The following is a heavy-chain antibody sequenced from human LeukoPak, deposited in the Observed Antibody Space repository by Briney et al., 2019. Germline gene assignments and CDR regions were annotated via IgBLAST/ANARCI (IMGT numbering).Heavy chain of an antibody. V-gene: IGHV3-30*02. J-gene: IGHJ4*02. CDR2: IQYDGSNK. CDR3: AKDLIAADPYYFDY. Sequence: GGSLRLSCAASGFTYSSYGMHWVRQAPGKGLERVAFIQYDGSNKYYADSLKGRFTISRDNSKNTLYLQMNSLRAEDTAVYYCAKDLIAADPYYFDYWGQGTLVTVSS. CDR1: GFTYSSYG. D-gene: IGHD6-13*01.